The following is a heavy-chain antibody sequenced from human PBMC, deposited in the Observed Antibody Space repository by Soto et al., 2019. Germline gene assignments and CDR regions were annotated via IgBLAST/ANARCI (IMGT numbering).Heavy chain of an antibody. J-gene: IGHJ4*02. V-gene: IGHV3-11*01. CDR3: ARDCGAPNFDWLLTL. CDR1: GFTFGDYY. Sequence: QVQLVESGGGLVKPGGSLRLSCAISGFTFGDYYMSWIRQAPGKGLEWLAYISSSGTTADYSDSVKGRFTISRDNTKKSVFLQMNSLGADDPALYYWARDCGAPNFDWLLTLWGQGTLVTVSS. D-gene: IGHD3-9*01. CDR2: ISSSGTTA.